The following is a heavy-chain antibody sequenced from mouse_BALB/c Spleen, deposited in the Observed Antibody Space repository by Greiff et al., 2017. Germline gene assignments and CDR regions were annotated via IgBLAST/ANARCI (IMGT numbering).Heavy chain of an antibody. CDR1: GYSITSDYA. CDR2: ISYSGST. V-gene: IGHV3-2*02. J-gene: IGHJ4*01. Sequence: EVKLQESGPGLVKPSQSLSLTCTVTGYSITSDYAWNWIRQFPGNKLEWMGYISYSGSTSYNPSLKSRISITRDTSKNQFFLQLNSVTTEDTATYYCARWRRSYAMDYWGQGTSVTVSS. CDR3: ARWRRSYAMDY.